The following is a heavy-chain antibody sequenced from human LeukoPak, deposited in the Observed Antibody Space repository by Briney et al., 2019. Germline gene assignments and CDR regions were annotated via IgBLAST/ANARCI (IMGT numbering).Heavy chain of an antibody. D-gene: IGHD6-19*01. V-gene: IGHV5-51*01. CDR2: IYPGDSDT. CDR1: GYSFTSNW. CDR3: TRGQWLADS. Sequence: RGESLKISCKGSGYSFTSNWIAWVRQMPGKSLEWMGVIYPGDSDTRYSPSFQGQVTISADKSISTAYLQWSSLRASDTAMYFCTRGQWLADSWGQGTLVTVS. J-gene: IGHJ4*02.